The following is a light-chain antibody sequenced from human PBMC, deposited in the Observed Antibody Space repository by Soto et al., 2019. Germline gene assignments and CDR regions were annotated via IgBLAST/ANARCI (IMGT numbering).Light chain of an antibody. CDR2: DVI. Sequence: QSALTQPASVSGSPGQSITISCTGTSSDVGGYNYVSWYQHHPGRAPKLLIYDVIKRPSGVPDRFSGSKSGNTASLTISGLQAEDEADYYCCSFAGTSTGVFGRGTQLTVL. CDR1: SSDVGGYNY. V-gene: IGLV2-11*01. CDR3: CSFAGTSTGV. J-gene: IGLJ2*01.